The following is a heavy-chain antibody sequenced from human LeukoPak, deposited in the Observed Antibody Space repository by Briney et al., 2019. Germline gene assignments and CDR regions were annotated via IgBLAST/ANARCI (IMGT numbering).Heavy chain of an antibody. J-gene: IGHJ4*02. CDR3: ARHTTDIVVVPAANGHYYFDY. Sequence: SETLSLTCAVYGGSFSGYYWSWIRQPPGKGLEWIGEINHSGSTNYNPSLKSRVTISVDTSKNQFSLKLSSVTAADTAVYYCARHTTDIVVVPAANGHYYFDYWGQGTLVTVSS. CDR2: INHSGST. CDR1: GGSFSGYY. D-gene: IGHD2-2*01. V-gene: IGHV4-34*01.